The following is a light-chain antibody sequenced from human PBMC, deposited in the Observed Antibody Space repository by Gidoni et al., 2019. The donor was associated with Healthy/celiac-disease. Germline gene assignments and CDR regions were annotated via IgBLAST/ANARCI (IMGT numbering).Light chain of an antibody. CDR1: QSISSY. Sequence: DIQMTQYPSSLSASVGDRVTITCRASQSISSYLNWYQQKPGKAPKLLIYAGSSLQSGVPSRVSGSGSGTDFTLTISSLQPEDVATYYCKQSYSTLSTFXXXTRVEIK. CDR3: KQSYSTLST. V-gene: IGKV1-39*01. J-gene: IGKJ5*01. CDR2: AGS.